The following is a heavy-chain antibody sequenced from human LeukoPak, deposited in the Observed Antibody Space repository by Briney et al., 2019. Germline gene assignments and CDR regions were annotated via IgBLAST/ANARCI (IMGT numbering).Heavy chain of an antibody. CDR3: ARATMVRGVSDAFDI. CDR1: GGSFSSSNW. CDR2: IYHSGST. Sequence: SGTLSLTCAVSGGSFSSSNWWSWVRQPPGKGLGWIGEIYHSGSTNYNPSLKSRVTISVDKSKNQFSLKLSSVTAADTAVYYCARATMVRGVSDAFDIWGQGTMVTVSS. D-gene: IGHD3-10*01. V-gene: IGHV4-4*02. J-gene: IGHJ3*02.